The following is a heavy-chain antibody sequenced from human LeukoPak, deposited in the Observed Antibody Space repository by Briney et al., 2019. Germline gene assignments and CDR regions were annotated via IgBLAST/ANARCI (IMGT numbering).Heavy chain of an antibody. CDR1: GGSISSYY. J-gene: IGHJ3*02. CDR2: IYYSGST. CDR3: ARYGVVIDAFDI. Sequence: SETLSLTCTVSGGSISSYYWSWIGQPPGKGLEWIGYIYYSGSTNYNPSLKSRVTISVDTSKNQFSLKLSSVTAADTAVYYCARYGVVIDAFDIWGQGTMVTVSS. V-gene: IGHV4-59*01. D-gene: IGHD2-21*01.